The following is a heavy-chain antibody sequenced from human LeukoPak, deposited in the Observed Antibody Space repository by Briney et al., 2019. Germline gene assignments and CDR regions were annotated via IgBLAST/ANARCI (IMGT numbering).Heavy chain of an antibody. CDR1: GGSFSGYY. CDR2: INHSGST. D-gene: IGHD1-1*01. CDR3: ARQWNRQTDDY. J-gene: IGHJ4*02. Sequence: PSETLSLTCAVYGGSFSGYYWSWIRQPPGKGLGWIREINHSGSTNYNPSLKSRVTISVDTSKNQFSLKLSSVTAADTAVYYCARQWNRQTDDYLGQGTLVTGSS. V-gene: IGHV4-34*01.